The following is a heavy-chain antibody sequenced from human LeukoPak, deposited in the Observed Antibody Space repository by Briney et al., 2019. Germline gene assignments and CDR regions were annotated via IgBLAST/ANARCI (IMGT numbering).Heavy chain of an antibody. V-gene: IGHV4-4*07. J-gene: IGHJ6*03. CDR3: ARGIGVPLTGEVYYYMDV. CDR1: GGSISSYY. D-gene: IGHD2-21*01. Sequence: SETLSLTCTVSGGSISSYYWTWIRQPAGKGLEWIGRIYTSGSTNYNPSLESRVTMSVDTSKNQFSLNLSSVTAADTAVYYCARGIGVPLTGEVYYYMDVWGKGTTVTVSS. CDR2: IYTSGST.